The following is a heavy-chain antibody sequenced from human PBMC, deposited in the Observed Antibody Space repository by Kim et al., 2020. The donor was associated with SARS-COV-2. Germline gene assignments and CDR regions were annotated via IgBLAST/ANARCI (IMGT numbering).Heavy chain of an antibody. J-gene: IGHJ5*02. CDR1: GFTFSSYS. CDR3: ARDDKVEGTAMVDP. V-gene: IGHV3-21*01. D-gene: IGHD5-18*01. Sequence: GGSLRLSCAASGFTFSSYSMNWVRQAPGKGLEWVSSISSSSSYIYYADSVKGRFTISRDNAKNSLYLQMNSLRAEDTAVYYCARDDKVEGTAMVDPWGQGTLVTVSS. CDR2: ISSSSSYI.